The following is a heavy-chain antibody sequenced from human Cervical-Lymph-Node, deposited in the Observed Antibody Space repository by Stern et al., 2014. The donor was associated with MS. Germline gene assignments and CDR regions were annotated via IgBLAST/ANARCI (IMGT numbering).Heavy chain of an antibody. CDR3: ARDRFDLDY. Sequence: LQLVESGGGVVQPGRSLRLSCAASGFTFSSYDMHWVRQAPGKGLEWVTIIWSDGSNKYYADSVKGRFTITRDNSKNMLYLQMNSLRAGDTAVYYCARDRFDLDYWGQGTLVTVSS. J-gene: IGHJ4*02. CDR2: IWSDGSNK. CDR1: GFTFSSYD. V-gene: IGHV3-33*01. D-gene: IGHD3-16*01.